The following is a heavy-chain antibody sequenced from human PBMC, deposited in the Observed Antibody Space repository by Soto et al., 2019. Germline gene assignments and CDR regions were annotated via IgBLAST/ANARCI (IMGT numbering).Heavy chain of an antibody. J-gene: IGHJ6*02. CDR2: INSDGSST. CDR3: ASNYAYAEGYYWYGMHV. D-gene: IGHD3-16*01. CDR1: GFTFSRYW. Sequence: EVQLVESGGGLVLPGGSLRLSCAASGFTFSRYWMHWVRQAPGKGLVWVSRINSDGSSTHYADSVKGRFTISRDNAKNTLYLQMNSLRAEDTAVYYCASNYAYAEGYYWYGMHVWGQGTTVTVSS. V-gene: IGHV3-74*01.